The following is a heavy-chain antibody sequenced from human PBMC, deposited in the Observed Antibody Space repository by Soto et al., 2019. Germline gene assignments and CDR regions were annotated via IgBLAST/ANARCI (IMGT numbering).Heavy chain of an antibody. J-gene: IGHJ5*02. V-gene: IGHV4-61*08. CDR2: IYYSGST. CDR3: ARVYPQWELHRNKWFDP. CDR1: GGSISSGDYY. D-gene: IGHD1-26*01. Sequence: ASETLSLTCTVSGGSISSGDYYWSWIRQPPGKGLEWIGYIYYSGSTNYNPSLKSRVTISVDTSKNQFSLKLSSVTAADTAVYYCARVYPQWELHRNKWFDPWGQGTLVTVSS.